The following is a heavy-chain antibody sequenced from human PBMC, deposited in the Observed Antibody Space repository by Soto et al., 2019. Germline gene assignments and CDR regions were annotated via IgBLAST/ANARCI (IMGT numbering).Heavy chain of an antibody. CDR1: GGSFSGYY. D-gene: IGHD3-22*01. CDR2: INHSGST. V-gene: IGHV4-34*01. J-gene: IGHJ5*02. Sequence: SETLSLTCAVYGGSFSGYYWSWIRQPPGKGLEWIGEINHSGSTNYNPSLKSRVTISVDTSKNQFSLKLSSVTAADTAVYYCARGRYYDSSGSSNWFDPWGQGTLVPVSS. CDR3: ARGRYYDSSGSSNWFDP.